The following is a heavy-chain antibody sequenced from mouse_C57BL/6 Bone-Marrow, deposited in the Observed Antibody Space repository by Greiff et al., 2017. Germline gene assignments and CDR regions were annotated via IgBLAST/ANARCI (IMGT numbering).Heavy chain of an antibody. D-gene: IGHD4-1*01. J-gene: IGHJ3*01. CDR3: AKGTGAWFAY. CDR2: ISYDGSN. CDR1: GYSITSGYY. Sequence: EVQLQESGPGLVKPSQSLSLTCSVTGYSITSGYYWNWIRQFPGNKLEWVGYISYDGSNNYNPTLKNRISITRDTSDNQFFLKLNSVTTEDTATYYCAKGTGAWFAYWGQGTLVTVSA. V-gene: IGHV3-6*01.